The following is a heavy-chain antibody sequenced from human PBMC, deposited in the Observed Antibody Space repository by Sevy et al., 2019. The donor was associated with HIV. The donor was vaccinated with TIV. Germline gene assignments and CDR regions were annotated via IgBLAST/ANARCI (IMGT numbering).Heavy chain of an antibody. CDR2: ISGYNGET. CDR1: GYNFGSYG. V-gene: IGHV1-18*01. J-gene: IGHJ4*02. CDR3: ARDPNIVAVLAAPHFDF. D-gene: IGHD2-15*01. Sequence: ASVKVSCKASGYNFGSYGVSWVRQAPGQGLEWMGWISGYNGETNYAQNFQGRVTMTTDTSTSTAYMELWSLRSDDTAVYYCARDPNIVAVLAAPHFDFWGQGTLVTVSS.